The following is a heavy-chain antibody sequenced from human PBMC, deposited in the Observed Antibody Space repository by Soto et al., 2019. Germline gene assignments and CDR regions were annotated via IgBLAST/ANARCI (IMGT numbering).Heavy chain of an antibody. CDR2: ISGSGGRV. Sequence: EVQLLESGGGMVEPRGSLKLSCAASGFSFGTYVMNWVRQAPGNGLEWVSGISGSGGRVYSADSVKGRFTISGDNSRNTLYLQMNSLRAEDTAIYYCAMTRLYDTGTNDYHRDALDIWGQGTQVTVSS. CDR3: AMTRLYDTGTNDYHRDALDI. D-gene: IGHD3-22*01. V-gene: IGHV3-23*01. J-gene: IGHJ3*02. CDR1: GFSFGTYV.